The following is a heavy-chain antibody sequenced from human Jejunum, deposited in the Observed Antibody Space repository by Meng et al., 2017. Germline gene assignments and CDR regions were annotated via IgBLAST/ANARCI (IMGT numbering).Heavy chain of an antibody. Sequence: VRLQQPGSWLVDPSGALALTCAVSGDFTSSSDRWTWVRQAPGRGLEWSGEVWHSGATYYNPSLESRLTISIDTSNNRFSLELSSATAADTAVYYCARGVLERYFDYWGQGALVTVAS. D-gene: IGHD3-10*01. CDR1: GDFTSSSDR. CDR3: ARGVLERYFDY. J-gene: IGHJ4*02. CDR2: VWHSGAT. V-gene: IGHV4-4*02.